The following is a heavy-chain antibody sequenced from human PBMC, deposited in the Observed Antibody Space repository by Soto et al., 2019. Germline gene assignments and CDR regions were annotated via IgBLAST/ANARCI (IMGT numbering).Heavy chain of an antibody. J-gene: IGHJ3*02. V-gene: IGHV4-59*01. D-gene: IGHD2-15*01. Sequence: SETLSLTCTVSGGSISNYYWSWIRQPPGKGLEWIGYIYYSGSTNYNPSLKSRVTISVDTSKNQFSLKLSSVAAADTAVYYCARGLGSGPYDAFDIWGQGTMVTVSS. CDR2: IYYSGST. CDR1: GGSISNYY. CDR3: ARGLGSGPYDAFDI.